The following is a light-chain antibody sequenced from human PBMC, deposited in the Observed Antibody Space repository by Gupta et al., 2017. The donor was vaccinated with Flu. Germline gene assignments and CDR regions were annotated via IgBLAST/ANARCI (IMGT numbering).Light chain of an antibody. V-gene: IGKV4-1*01. CDR1: QSVLFTSNNKNY. CDR2: WAS. CDR3: QQYYSTPLT. Sequence: DIVMTQSPDSLAVPLGERATINCKSSQSVLFTSNNKNYLAWYQQKPGQPPKLLIYWASTRESGVPDRFSGSGSGTDFTLTISGLQAEDVAVYYCQQYYSTPLTFGGGTKVEIK. J-gene: IGKJ4*01.